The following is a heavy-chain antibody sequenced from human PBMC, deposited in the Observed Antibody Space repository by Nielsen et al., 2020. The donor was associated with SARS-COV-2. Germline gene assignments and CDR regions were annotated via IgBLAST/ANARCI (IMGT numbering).Heavy chain of an antibody. D-gene: IGHD4-17*01. V-gene: IGHV4-39*01. CDR1: GGSISSYY. CDR2: IYYSGST. Sequence: SETLSLTCTVSGGSISSYYWGWIRQPPGKGLEWIGSIYYSGSTYYNPSLKSRVTISVDTSKNQFSLKLSSVTAADTAVYYCASCAVTTSRDAFDIWGQGTMVTVSS. CDR3: ASCAVTTSRDAFDI. J-gene: IGHJ3*02.